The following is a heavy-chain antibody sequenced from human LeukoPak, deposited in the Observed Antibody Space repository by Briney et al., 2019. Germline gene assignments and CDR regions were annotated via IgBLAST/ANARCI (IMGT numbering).Heavy chain of an antibody. J-gene: IGHJ4*02. V-gene: IGHV1-2*02. CDR1: GYTFTGYY. D-gene: IGHD3-3*01. CDR2: INPNSGGT. Sequence: ASVKVSCKASGYTFTGYYMHWVRQAPGQGLEWMGWINPNSGGTNYAQKFQGRVTMTRDTSISTAYMELSRLRSDDTAVYYCARSYYDFWSGYSTYYFDYWGREPWSPSPQ. CDR3: ARSYYDFWSGYSTYYFDY.